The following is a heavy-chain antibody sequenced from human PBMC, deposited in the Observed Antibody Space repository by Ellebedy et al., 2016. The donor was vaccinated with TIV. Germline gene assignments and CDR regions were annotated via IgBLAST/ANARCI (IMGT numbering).Heavy chain of an antibody. CDR2: IRDTGNPV. V-gene: IGHV3-48*02. CDR1: GFTFSTYP. D-gene: IGHD2-21*01. CDR3: VRDHVWSFDY. J-gene: IGHJ4*02. Sequence: GESLKISCAASGFTFSTYPMNWVRQAPGKGLEWISNIRDTGNPVSYADSVKRRFTVSRDNAKSSLYRQMNSLRDEDTAVYYCVRDHVWSFDYWGQGTLVTVSS.